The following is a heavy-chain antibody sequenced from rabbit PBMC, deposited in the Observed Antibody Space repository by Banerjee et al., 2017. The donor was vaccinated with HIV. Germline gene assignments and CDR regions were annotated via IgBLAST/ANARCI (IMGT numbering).Heavy chain of an antibody. V-gene: IGHV1S45*01. D-gene: IGHD8-1*01. CDR3: ARHLYGSSTSYAFNL. CDR1: GFSFNNNYW. J-gene: IGHJ4*01. CDR2: IDTGGAGGT. Sequence: QEQLEESGGDLVKPEGSLTLTCTASGFSFNNNYWICWVRQAPGKGLEWIGCIDTGGAGGTYYANWAKGRFTISKTSSTTVTLQMTSLTAADTATYFCARHLYGSSTSYAFNLWGQGTLVTVS.